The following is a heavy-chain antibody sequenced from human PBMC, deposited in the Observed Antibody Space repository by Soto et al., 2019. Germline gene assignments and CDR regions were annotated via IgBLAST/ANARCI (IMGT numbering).Heavy chain of an antibody. CDR1: GGTFSSYA. D-gene: IGHD2-2*01. J-gene: IGHJ5*02. CDR2: IIPIFGTA. CDR3: ARGGLVPAASERSSSPGGWFDP. Sequence: QVQLVQSGAEVKKPGSSVKVSCKASGGTFSSYAISWVRQAPGQGLEWMGGIIPIFGTANYAQKFQGRVTITADESTSTAYMELSSLRSEDTAVYYCARGGLVPAASERSSSPGGWFDPWGQGTLVTVS. V-gene: IGHV1-69*01.